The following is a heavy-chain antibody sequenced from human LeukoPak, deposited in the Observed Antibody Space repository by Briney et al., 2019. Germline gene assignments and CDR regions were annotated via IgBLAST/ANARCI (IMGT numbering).Heavy chain of an antibody. Sequence: PGGSLRLSCAASGFTFSSYTIHWVRQAPGKGLEYVSAISSNGGSTYYANSVKGRFTISRDNSKNTLYLQMGSRRAEDMAVYYCATAPYSGSYKPPDYWGQGTLVTVSS. CDR2: ISSNGGST. V-gene: IGHV3-64*01. J-gene: IGHJ4*02. D-gene: IGHD1-26*01. CDR1: GFTFSSYT. CDR3: ATAPYSGSYKPPDY.